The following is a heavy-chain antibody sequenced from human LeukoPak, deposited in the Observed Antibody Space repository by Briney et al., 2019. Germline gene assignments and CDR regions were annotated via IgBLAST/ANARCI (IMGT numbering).Heavy chain of an antibody. CDR3: ARDLGDIVVVVAATPGFDY. D-gene: IGHD2-15*01. J-gene: IGHJ4*02. CDR1: GYTFIDYY. V-gene: IGHV1-2*02. CDR2: INPNSGGT. Sequence: GASVKVSCKASGYTFIDYYMHWVRQAPGQGLEWMGWINPNSGGTNYAQKFQGRVTMTTDTSTSTAYMELRSLRSDDTAVYYCARDLGDIVVVVAATPGFDYWGQGTLVTVSS.